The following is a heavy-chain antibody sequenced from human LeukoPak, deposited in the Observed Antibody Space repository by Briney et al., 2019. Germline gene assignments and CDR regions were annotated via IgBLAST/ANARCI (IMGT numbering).Heavy chain of an antibody. V-gene: IGHV3-23*01. CDR3: AKQRSEVVVAATNY. CDR1: GFTFSSYA. CDR2: ISGSGGNT. Sequence: GGSLRFSCAASGFTFSSYAMSWVPQAPGKGLEWVSAISGSGGNTYYADSVKGRFTISRDNSQNTLYLQMNSLRAEDTAVYYCAKQRSEVVVAATNYWGQGTLVTVSS. J-gene: IGHJ4*02. D-gene: IGHD2-15*01.